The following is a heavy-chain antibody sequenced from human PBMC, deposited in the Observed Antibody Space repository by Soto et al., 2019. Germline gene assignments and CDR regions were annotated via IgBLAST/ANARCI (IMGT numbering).Heavy chain of an antibody. CDR1: GYSVTSSDYY. CDR3: APLSVSLSGPYGIHV. V-gene: IGHV4-39*01. J-gene: IGHJ6*02. CDR2: MFYSGLT. Sequence: SETLSLTCSVSGYSVTSSDYYWAWIRQPPGKGLEWIGSMFYSGLTYYNPSLKSRVTLSVDTSKNQFSVRLNSVTAADTAVYCCAPLSVSLSGPYGIHVWGQGTTVTVSS. D-gene: IGHD2-15*01.